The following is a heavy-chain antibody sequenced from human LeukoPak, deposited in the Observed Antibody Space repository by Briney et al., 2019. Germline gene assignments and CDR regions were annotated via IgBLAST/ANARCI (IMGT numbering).Heavy chain of an antibody. CDR2: ISGSGGST. CDR1: GFTFSSYA. CDR3: ANERYYYDSSGYYHRYYFDY. Sequence: GGSLRLSCAASGFTFSSYAMSWVRQAPGKGLEWVSAISGSGGSTYYADSVKGRFTISRDNSKNTLYLQMNSLRAEDTAVYYCANERYYYDSSGYYHRYYFDYWGQGTLVTVSS. D-gene: IGHD3-22*01. V-gene: IGHV3-23*01. J-gene: IGHJ4*02.